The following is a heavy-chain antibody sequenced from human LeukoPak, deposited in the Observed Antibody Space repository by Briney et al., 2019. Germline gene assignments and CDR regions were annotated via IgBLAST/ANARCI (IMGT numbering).Heavy chain of an antibody. D-gene: IGHD1-26*01. Sequence: ASVKVSCKASGYTFTGYYMHWVRQAPGQGVEWMGWINPNSGGTNYAQKFQGRVTMTRETSISTAYMELSGLRSDDTAVYYCARDIAGAFHYWGQGTLVTVSS. CDR1: GYTFTGYY. CDR2: INPNSGGT. CDR3: ARDIAGAFHY. J-gene: IGHJ4*02. V-gene: IGHV1-2*02.